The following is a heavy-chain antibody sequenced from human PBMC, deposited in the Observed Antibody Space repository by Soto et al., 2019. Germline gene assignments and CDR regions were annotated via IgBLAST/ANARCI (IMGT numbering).Heavy chain of an antibody. CDR3: AKSGEPYNWNYWYFDL. V-gene: IGHV3-23*01. Sequence: GGSLRLSCAASGFTFSSYAMSWVRQAPGKGLEWVSAISGSGGSTYYADSVKGRFTISRDNSKNTLYLQMNSLRAEDTAVYYCAKSGEPYNWNYWYFDLWGRGTLVTVSS. CDR1: GFTFSSYA. D-gene: IGHD1-20*01. CDR2: ISGSGGST. J-gene: IGHJ2*01.